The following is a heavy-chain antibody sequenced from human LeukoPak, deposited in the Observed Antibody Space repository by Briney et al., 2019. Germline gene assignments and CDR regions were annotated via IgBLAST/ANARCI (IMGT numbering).Heavy chain of an antibody. CDR3: ARGLRNYGSGALGD. D-gene: IGHD3-10*01. V-gene: IGHV1-69*06. CDR1: GGTFSSYA. Sequence: SVKVSCKASGGTFSSYAISWVRQAPGQGLEWMGGIIPIFGTANYARKFQGRVTITADKSTSTAYMELSSLRSEDTAVYYCARGLRNYGSGALGDWGQGTLVTVSS. CDR2: IIPIFGTA. J-gene: IGHJ4*02.